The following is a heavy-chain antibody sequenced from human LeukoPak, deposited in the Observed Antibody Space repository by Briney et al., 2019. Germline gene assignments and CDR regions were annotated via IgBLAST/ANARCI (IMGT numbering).Heavy chain of an antibody. D-gene: IGHD3-22*01. CDR3: AKGSKLVVITRDHYMAV. CDR1: GFTFSSYG. CDR2: MRYDGSNK. V-gene: IGHV3-30*02. J-gene: IGHJ6*03. Sequence: PGGSLRLSCAASGFTFSSYGMHWVRQAPGKGLEWVAFMRYDGSNKNYADSVKGRFTISRDNSKNTLYLQMNSLRAGDTAVYYCAKGSKLVVITRDHYMAVWGKGTTVTISS.